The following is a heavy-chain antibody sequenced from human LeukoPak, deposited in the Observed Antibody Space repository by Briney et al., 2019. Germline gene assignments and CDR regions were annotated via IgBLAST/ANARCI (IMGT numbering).Heavy chain of an antibody. D-gene: IGHD6-13*01. J-gene: IGHJ3*02. CDR1: GFTFSSYA. CDR3: ARDLVIRGYSSSWYSDAFDI. Sequence: PGGSLRLSCAASGFTFSSYAMSWVRQAPGKGLEWVSAISGSGGSTYYADSVKGRFTISRDNSKNTLYLQMNSLRAEDTAVYYCARDLVIRGYSSSWYSDAFDIWGQGTMVTVSS. CDR2: ISGSGGST. V-gene: IGHV3-23*01.